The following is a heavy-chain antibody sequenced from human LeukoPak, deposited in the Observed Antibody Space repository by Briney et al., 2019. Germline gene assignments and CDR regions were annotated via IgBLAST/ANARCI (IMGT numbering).Heavy chain of an antibody. D-gene: IGHD3-10*01. CDR3: ARSRAYFYAAGNQCNALDAFDI. Sequence: ASVKVSCKASGGTFSGSGTSWVRQAPGQGLEWMGAIIPIFGTSNYAQKLQGRVTITADESTSTAYMEMSSLRSEDTAMYYCARSRAYFYAAGNQCNALDAFDIWGQGTMVTVSS. CDR1: GGTFSGSG. V-gene: IGHV1-69*13. CDR2: IIPIFGTS. J-gene: IGHJ3*02.